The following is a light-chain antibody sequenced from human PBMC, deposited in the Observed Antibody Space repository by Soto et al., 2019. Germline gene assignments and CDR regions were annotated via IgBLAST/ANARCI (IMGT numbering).Light chain of an antibody. Sequence: DIQMTQSPSTLSASVGDRVTITCRASQSISSWLAWYQQKPGKAPKLLIYKASTLKRGVPSRFSGSGSGTEFILIIRSMQTDDFATYYGQHYHSYAEAFGQGTKLEIK. CDR1: QSISSW. V-gene: IGKV1-5*03. CDR3: QHYHSYAEA. J-gene: IGKJ1*01. CDR2: KAS.